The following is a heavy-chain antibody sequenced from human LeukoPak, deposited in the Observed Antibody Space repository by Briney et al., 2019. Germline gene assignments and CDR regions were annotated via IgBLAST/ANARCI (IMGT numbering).Heavy chain of an antibody. CDR2: MNPNSGNT. Sequence: ASVKISCKASGGTFSSYDINWVRQATGQGLEWMGWMNPNSGNTGYAQKFQGRVTITRNTSISTAYMELSSLRSEDTAVYYCARGNYDFWSGYYYYYYMDVWGKGTTVTVSS. J-gene: IGHJ6*03. CDR3: ARGNYDFWSGYYYYYYMDV. CDR1: GGTFSSYD. V-gene: IGHV1-8*03. D-gene: IGHD3-3*01.